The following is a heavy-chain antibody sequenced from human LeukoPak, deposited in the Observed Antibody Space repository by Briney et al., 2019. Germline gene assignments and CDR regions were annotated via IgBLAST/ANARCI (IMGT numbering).Heavy chain of an antibody. V-gene: IGHV1-69*04. D-gene: IGHD1-26*01. CDR1: GGTFSTNA. CDR2: IIPIVGVT. CDR3: ARSGASQGSSIYYYYYYGMDV. Sequence: GASVKVSCKASGGTFSTNAISWVRQAPGQGLEWMGRIIPIVGVTNFAPKFQGRVTITADKSTSTAYMELSSLRSEDTAVYYCARSGASQGSSIYYYYYYGMDVWGQGTTVTVSS. J-gene: IGHJ6*02.